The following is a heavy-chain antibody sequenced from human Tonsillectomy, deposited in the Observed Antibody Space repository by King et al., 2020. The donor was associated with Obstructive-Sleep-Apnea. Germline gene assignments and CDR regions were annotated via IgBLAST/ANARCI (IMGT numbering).Heavy chain of an antibody. J-gene: IGHJ4*01. CDR3: ARDSSQAFDY. V-gene: IGHV3-66*01. Sequence: VQLVESGGGLVQPGGSLRLSCAASGFTVSRNYMSWVRQAPGKGLEWVSVIYSGGSTDYADSVKGRFTISRDNSKNTLYLQMNSLRVEDTAVYYCARDSSQAFDYWGHGTLVTVSS. D-gene: IGHD2-15*01. CDR1: GFTVSRNY. CDR2: IYSGGST.